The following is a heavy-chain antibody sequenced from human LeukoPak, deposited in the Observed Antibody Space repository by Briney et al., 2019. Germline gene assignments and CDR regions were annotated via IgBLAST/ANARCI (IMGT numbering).Heavy chain of an antibody. CDR2: IYRDGST. Sequence: GGSLRLSCASPWFTASSDYMCSGRQAPGKGLEWGSVIYRDGSTYYADSVKGRFTTSSDNSRNTLYLQMNSLRADDTAMYYCMLDGSGHVFDYWGQGTLVTVSS. CDR1: WFTASSDY. CDR3: MLDGSGHVFDY. J-gene: IGHJ4*02. V-gene: IGHV3-66*01. D-gene: IGHD3-10*01.